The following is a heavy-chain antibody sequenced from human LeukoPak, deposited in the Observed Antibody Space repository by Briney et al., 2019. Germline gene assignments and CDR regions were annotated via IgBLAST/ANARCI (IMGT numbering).Heavy chain of an antibody. V-gene: IGHV4-30-4*01. D-gene: IGHD1-14*01. CDR1: GGSISSGDYY. J-gene: IGHJ4*02. CDR3: ARGEPPSFFDY. CDR2: IYYSGST. Sequence: SETLSLTCTVSGGSISSGDYYWSWIRQPPGKGLEWIGYIYYSGSTYYNPSLKSRVTISVDTSKNQFPLKLSSVTAADTAVYYCARGEPPSFFDYWGQGTLVTVSS.